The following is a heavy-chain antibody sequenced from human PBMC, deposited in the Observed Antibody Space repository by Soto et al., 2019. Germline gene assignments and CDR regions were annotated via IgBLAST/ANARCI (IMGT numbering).Heavy chain of an antibody. J-gene: IGHJ6*01. Sequence: PSETLSLTCTVSGGSISSGDYYWSWIRQPPGKGLEWIGYIYYSGSTYYNPSLKSRVTISVDTSKNQFSLKLSSVTAADTAVYYCARDRRTVTTYGYYYGMDVWGQGTTVTVSS. CDR2: IYYSGST. CDR3: ARDRRTVTTYGYYYGMDV. V-gene: IGHV4-30-4*01. CDR1: GGSISSGDYY. D-gene: IGHD4-17*01.